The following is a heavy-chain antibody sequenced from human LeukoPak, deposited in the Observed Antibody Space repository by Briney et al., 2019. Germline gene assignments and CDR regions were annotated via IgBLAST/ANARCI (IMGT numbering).Heavy chain of an antibody. CDR1: GYTFTSYY. CDR2: INPSGGST. CDR3: ARASSGWYPYYFDY. Sequence: GASVKVSCKASGYTFTSYYMHWVRQAPGQGLEWMGIINPSGGSTSYAQKFQGRVTMTSDTSTGTVYMELSSLRSDDTAVYYCARASSGWYPYYFDYWGQGTLVTVSS. J-gene: IGHJ4*02. V-gene: IGHV1-46*01. D-gene: IGHD6-19*01.